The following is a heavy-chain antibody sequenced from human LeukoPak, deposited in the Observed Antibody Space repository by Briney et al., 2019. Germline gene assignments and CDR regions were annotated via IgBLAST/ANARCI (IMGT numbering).Heavy chain of an antibody. J-gene: IGHJ3*02. Sequence: SETLPLTCTVSGCSISSYYWSWIRQPAGKGLEWIGRIYTSGSTNYNPSLKNRATISVDKSKIQFSLKLSSVTAADTAVYYSAREPPWVVGVGGAFDIWGQGTMVTVSS. CDR1: GCSISSYY. V-gene: IGHV4-4*07. CDR3: AREPPWVVGVGGAFDI. CDR2: IYTSGST. D-gene: IGHD3-22*01.